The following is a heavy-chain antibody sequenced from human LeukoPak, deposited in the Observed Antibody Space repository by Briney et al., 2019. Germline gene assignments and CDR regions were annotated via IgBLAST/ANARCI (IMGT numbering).Heavy chain of an antibody. J-gene: IGHJ4*02. D-gene: IGHD2-15*01. CDR2: INPNSGGT. Sequence: ASVTVSCKASGYTFTSYFMHWVRQAPGQGLEWMGWINPNSGGTNFAQKFQGRVTMTRDTSISTAYMELSRLRSDDTAVYYCARDLSWWSLDYWGQGTLVTVSS. CDR3: ARDLSWWSLDY. V-gene: IGHV1-2*02. CDR1: GYTFTSYF.